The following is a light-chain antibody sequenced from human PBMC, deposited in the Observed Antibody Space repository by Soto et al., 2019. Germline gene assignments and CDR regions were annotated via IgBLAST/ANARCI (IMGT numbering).Light chain of an antibody. CDR2: GAS. J-gene: IGKJ2*01. Sequence: EIVMTQSPATLSVSPGERATLSCRASQSVSSNLAWYQQKPGQAPRLLIYGASTRATGIPARFSGSGSGTEFTLNISSLQSEDFAVYYCQQYNSWPTFGQGTKLEIK. V-gene: IGKV3-15*01. CDR3: QQYNSWPT. CDR1: QSVSSN.